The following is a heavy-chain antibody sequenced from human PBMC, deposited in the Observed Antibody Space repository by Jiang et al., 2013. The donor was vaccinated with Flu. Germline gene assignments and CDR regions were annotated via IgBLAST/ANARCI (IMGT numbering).Heavy chain of an antibody. Sequence: GAEVKKPGSSVKVSCKASGGTFSSYAISWVRQAPGQGLEWMGRIIPILGIANYAQKFQGRVTITADKSTSTAYMELSSLRSEDTAVYYCAREGRDIVVVPAAMLGWFDPWGQGTLVTVSS. CDR3: AREGRDIVVVPAAMLGWFDP. V-gene: IGHV1-69*04. D-gene: IGHD2-2*01. CDR1: GGTFSSYA. CDR2: IIPILGIA. J-gene: IGHJ5*02.